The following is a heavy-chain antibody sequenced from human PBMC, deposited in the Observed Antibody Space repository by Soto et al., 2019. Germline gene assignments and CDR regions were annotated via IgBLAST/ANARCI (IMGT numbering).Heavy chain of an antibody. J-gene: IGHJ6*03. CDR3: ANYLFYDILYGYPYYYMDV. CDR1: GFTFSSYA. D-gene: IGHD3-9*01. Sequence: HPGGSLRLSCAASGFTFSSYAMHWVRQAPGKGLEYVSAISSNGGSTYYANSVKGRFTISRDNSKNTLYLQMGSLRAEDMAVYYCANYLFYDILYGYPYYYMDVWGKGTTVTVSS. V-gene: IGHV3-64*01. CDR2: ISSNGGST.